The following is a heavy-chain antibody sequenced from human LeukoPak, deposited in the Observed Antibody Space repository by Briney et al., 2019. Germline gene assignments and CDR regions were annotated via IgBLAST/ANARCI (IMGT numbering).Heavy chain of an antibody. CDR2: ISNTGGST. J-gene: IGHJ4*02. CDR1: GFTFSSYA. CDR3: AKRASGSGTSLYYFDY. Sequence: GGSLRLSCAASGFTFSSYAMSWVRQAPGKGLEWVSVISNTGGSTFYADSVKGRFTISRDNSKNTLYLQMNSLRAEDTAVYYCAKRASGSGTSLYYFDYWGQGTLVTVSS. V-gene: IGHV3-23*01. D-gene: IGHD3-10*01.